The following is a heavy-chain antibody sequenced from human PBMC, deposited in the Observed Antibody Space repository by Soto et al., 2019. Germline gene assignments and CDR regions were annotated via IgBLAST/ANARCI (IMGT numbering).Heavy chain of an antibody. CDR3: ARQNGSFRSWFDS. Sequence: PSETLSLTCTVSGGSINSGAYYWSWIRQHPGKGLEWIGYIYYSGSTYYNPSLKSRVTISVDTSKNQFSLKLTSVTAADTAMYYCARQNGSFRSWFDSWGQGTLVTVSS. V-gene: IGHV4-30-4*08. D-gene: IGHD3-10*01. CDR1: GGSINSGAYY. J-gene: IGHJ5*01. CDR2: IYYSGST.